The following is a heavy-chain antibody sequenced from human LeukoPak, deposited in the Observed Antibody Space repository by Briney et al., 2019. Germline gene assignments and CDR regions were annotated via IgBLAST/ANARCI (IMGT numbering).Heavy chain of an antibody. CDR1: GYTFTGYY. D-gene: IGHD3-3*01. CDR2: INPNSGGT. CDR3: ARSLRYDFFDY. Sequence: GASVKVSCKASGYTFTGYYMHWVRQAPGQGLEWMGWINPNSGGTSYAQKFQGRVTMTRDTSISTTYMELSRLRSDDTAVYYCARSLRYDFFDYWGQGTLVTVSS. J-gene: IGHJ4*02. V-gene: IGHV1-2*02.